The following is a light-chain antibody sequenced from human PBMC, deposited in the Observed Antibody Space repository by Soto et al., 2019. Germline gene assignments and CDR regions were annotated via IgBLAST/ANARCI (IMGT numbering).Light chain of an antibody. CDR3: SSYTTSSALV. CDR2: EVS. V-gene: IGLV2-14*01. Sequence: QSALTQPASVSGSPGQSITISCTGTSSDVGGYTYVSWYQQHPGKAPKLMIFEVSNRPSGVSHCFSGSRSGNTASLTISGLQAEDEADYYCSSYTTSSALVFGTGTKLTVL. CDR1: SSDVGGYTY. J-gene: IGLJ1*01.